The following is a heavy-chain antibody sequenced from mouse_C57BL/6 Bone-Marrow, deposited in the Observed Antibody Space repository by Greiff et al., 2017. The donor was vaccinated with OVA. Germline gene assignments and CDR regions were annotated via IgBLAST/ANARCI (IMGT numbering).Heavy chain of an antibody. CDR3: ARDALYYYGSSYYFDD. CDR1: GYTFTSYW. Sequence: VQLQQPGAELVMPGASVKLSCKASGYTFTSYWMHWVKQRPGQGLEWIGEIDPSDSYTNYNQKFKGKSTLTVDKSSSTAYMQLSSLTSEDSAVYYCARDALYYYGSSYYFDDWGQGTTLTVSS. V-gene: IGHV1-69*01. J-gene: IGHJ2*01. D-gene: IGHD1-1*01. CDR2: IDPSDSYT.